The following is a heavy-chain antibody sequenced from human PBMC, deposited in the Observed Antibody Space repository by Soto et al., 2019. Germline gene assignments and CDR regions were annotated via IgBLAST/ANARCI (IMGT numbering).Heavy chain of an antibody. CDR3: AKIPSRGMIFRGGS. V-gene: IGHV3-23*05. CDR1: GFIFRNHV. J-gene: IGHJ5*02. D-gene: IGHD3-16*01. Sequence: PGGSLRLSCAASGFIFRNHVLNWVRQAPGKGLEWVSAIDNSGDGSFYADSVKGRFIISRDNSKDTVFLHMNNLRPEDTAFYYSAKIPSRGMIFRGGSWGQETLFTVSS. CDR2: IDNSGDGS.